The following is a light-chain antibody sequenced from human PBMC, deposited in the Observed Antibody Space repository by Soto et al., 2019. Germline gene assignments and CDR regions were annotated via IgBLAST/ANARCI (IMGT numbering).Light chain of an antibody. J-gene: IGKJ3*01. CDR3: QQYNNWPPGT. CDR1: QSVRSN. V-gene: IGKV3-15*01. CDR2: GAS. Sequence: EIVMTQSPATLSVSPGERATLSCRASQSVRSNLAWYQLKPGQAPRPLIYGASTRATGIPARFSGSGSGTEFTLTISSLQSEDFAVYYCQQYNNWPPGTFGPGTKVDIK.